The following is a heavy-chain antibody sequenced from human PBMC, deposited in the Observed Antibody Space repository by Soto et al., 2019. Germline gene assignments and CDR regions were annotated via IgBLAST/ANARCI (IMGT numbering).Heavy chain of an antibody. D-gene: IGHD3-3*01. CDR3: ARESVVIFDY. CDR1: GGSFSGYY. V-gene: IGHV4-34*01. CDR2: INHSGST. Sequence: QVQLQQWGAGLLKPSETLCLSCSVYGGSFSGYYWSWIRQPPGKGLEWIGEINHSGSTNYNPSLKSRVTISVDTSKNQFSLKLSSVIAADTAVYYCARESVVIFDYWGQATLVTVSS. J-gene: IGHJ4*02.